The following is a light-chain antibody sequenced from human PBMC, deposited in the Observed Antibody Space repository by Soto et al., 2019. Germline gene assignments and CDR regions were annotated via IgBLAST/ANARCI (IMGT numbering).Light chain of an antibody. CDR1: SSNIGSHV. Sequence: QSVLIQPPSASGTPGQRVTISCSGSSSNIGSHVVYWYQQLPGTAPKLLIYNNNQRPAGVPDRFSGSKSGTSASLAISGLQSEDEADYYCAVWDDSLNGWVFGGGTKLTVL. CDR2: NNN. CDR3: AVWDDSLNGWV. J-gene: IGLJ3*02. V-gene: IGLV1-44*01.